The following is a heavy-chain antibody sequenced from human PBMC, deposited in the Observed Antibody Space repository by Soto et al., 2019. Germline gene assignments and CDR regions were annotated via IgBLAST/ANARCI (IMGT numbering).Heavy chain of an antibody. D-gene: IGHD2-15*01. CDR3: VRDGCTIGSCSIYGMEV. CDR2: ISGSGDYT. CDR1: VFIFSDYV. J-gene: IGHJ6*02. Sequence: GGSLRLSCAASVFIFSDYVMALVRQTPGKGLEWVSKISGSGDYTEYAASVKGRFSISRDNSKNTLYLQMNSLRVEDTAVYYCVRDGCTIGSCSIYGMEVWGQGTTVTVSS. V-gene: IGHV3-23*01.